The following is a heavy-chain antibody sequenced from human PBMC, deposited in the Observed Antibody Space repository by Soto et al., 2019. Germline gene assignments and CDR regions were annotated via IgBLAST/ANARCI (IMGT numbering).Heavy chain of an antibody. D-gene: IGHD4-17*01. J-gene: IGHJ3*02. CDR3: AKNQLYGDDYDAFDI. CDR2: ISGSGGST. Sequence: PGGSVRLACAASGFTFSSYGMHWVRQAPGKGLEWVSAISGSGGSTYYADSVKGRFTISRDNSKNTLYLQMNSLRAEDTAVYYCAKNQLYGDDYDAFDIWGQGTMVTVSS. CDR1: GFTFSSYG. V-gene: IGHV3-23*01.